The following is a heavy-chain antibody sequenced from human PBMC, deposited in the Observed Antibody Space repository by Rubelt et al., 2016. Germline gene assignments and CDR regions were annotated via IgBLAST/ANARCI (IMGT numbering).Heavy chain of an antibody. Sequence: QLQLQESGPGLVKPSETLSLTCTVSGGSISSSSYYWGWIRQPPGKGLEWIGYIYYSGSTNYNPSLKSRVTISVDTSKNQFSLKLSSVTAADTAVYYCARVSSSYHHYLFDYWGQGTLVTVSS. CDR1: GGSISSSSYY. D-gene: IGHD2-15*01. V-gene: IGHV4-61*05. J-gene: IGHJ4*02. CDR2: IYYSGST. CDR3: ARVSSSYHHYLFDY.